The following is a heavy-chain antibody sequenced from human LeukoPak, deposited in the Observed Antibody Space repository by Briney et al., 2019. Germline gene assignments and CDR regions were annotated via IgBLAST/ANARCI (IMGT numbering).Heavy chain of an antibody. V-gene: IGHV6-1*01. CDR1: GDSFSSNSAT. CDR2: TYYRSKWYN. J-gene: IGHJ4*02. D-gene: IGHD3-16*01. Sequence: SQTLSLTCAISGDSFSSNSATWDWIRQSPSRGLEWLGRTYYRSKWYNDYAVSLKSRVTINPDTSKNQFSLQLNSVTPDDTAVYYCAREGSDGYLFDYWGQGSLVIVSS. CDR3: AREGSDGYLFDY.